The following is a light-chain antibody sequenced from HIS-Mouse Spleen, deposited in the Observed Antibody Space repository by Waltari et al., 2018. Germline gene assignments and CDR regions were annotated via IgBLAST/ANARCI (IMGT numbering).Light chain of an antibody. CDR3: NTRDSSGNHVV. CDR1: SLRSYY. CDR2: GKN. V-gene: IGLV3-19*01. J-gene: IGLJ2*01. Sequence: SSDLTQDPAVSVALGQTVRITCQGDSLRSYYISWYQQTQGQAPVLVIYGKNNRPSGIPDRVSVSNSVNTASLTITGAQAEDEAYYYCNTRDSSGNHVVFGGGTKLTVL.